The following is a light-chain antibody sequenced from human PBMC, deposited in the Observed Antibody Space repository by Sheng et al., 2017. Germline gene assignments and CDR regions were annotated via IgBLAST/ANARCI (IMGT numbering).Light chain of an antibody. Sequence: LMLTQPHSVSESPGKTVTISCAGSGGTIAANYVQWYQQRPGSAPTVVIFDDRQRPSGVPDRFSASIDGSSNSASLTISGLQTEDEADYYCQSYDNDYWVFGGGTRLTVL. CDR1: GGTIAANY. J-gene: IGLJ3*02. CDR2: DDR. V-gene: IGLV6-57*02. CDR3: QSYDNDYWV.